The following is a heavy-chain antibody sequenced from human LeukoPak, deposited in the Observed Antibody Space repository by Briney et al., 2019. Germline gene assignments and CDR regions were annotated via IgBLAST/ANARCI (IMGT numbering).Heavy chain of an antibody. Sequence: GGSLRLSCAASGFTFSDYYMSWIRQAPGKGLEWVSYISSSGSTIYYADSVKGRFTISRDNAKNSLYLQMNSLRAEDTAVYYCARRALDHYYYYMDVWGKGTTVTVSS. CDR1: GFTFSDYY. J-gene: IGHJ6*03. CDR3: ARRALDHYYYYMDV. V-gene: IGHV3-11*01. CDR2: ISSSGSTI.